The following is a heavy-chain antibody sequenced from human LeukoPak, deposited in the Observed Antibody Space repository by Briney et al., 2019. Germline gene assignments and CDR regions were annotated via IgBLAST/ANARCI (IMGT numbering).Heavy chain of an antibody. J-gene: IGHJ4*02. CDR1: GGSISSGGYS. V-gene: IGHV4-61*02. CDR3: ARVGPDVARIAAAAPEY. CDR2: IYTSGST. D-gene: IGHD6-13*01. Sequence: SQTLSLTCAVSGGSISSGGYSWSWIRQPAGKGLEWIGRIYTSGSTNYNPSLKSRVTISVDTSKNQFSLKLSSVTAADTAVYYCARVGPDVARIAAAAPEYWGQGTLVTVSS.